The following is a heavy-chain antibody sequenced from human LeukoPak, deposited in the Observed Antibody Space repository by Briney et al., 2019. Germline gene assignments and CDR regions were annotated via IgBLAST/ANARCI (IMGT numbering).Heavy chain of an antibody. J-gene: IGHJ5*02. CDR1: GGSFSGYY. D-gene: IGHD3-10*01. CDR3: TRDSGTTGEVKFDP. Sequence: SETLSLTCAVYGGSFSGYYWSWIRQPPGKGLEWIGEINHSGSTNYNPSLKSRVTISVDTSKNQFSLRLSSVTAADTAVYYCTRDSGTTGEVKFDPWGQGSLVTVSS. V-gene: IGHV4-34*01. CDR2: INHSGST.